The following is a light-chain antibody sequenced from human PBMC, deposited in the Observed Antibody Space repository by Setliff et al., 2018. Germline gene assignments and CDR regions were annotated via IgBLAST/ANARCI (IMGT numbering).Light chain of an antibody. V-gene: IGLV1-40*01. CDR1: SSNIGAGQD. CDR2: VNI. CDR3: QSYDIRLSASV. J-gene: IGLJ2*01. Sequence: QSVLTQPPSVSGAPGQRVTLSCAGNSSNIGAGQDVHWYQLLPGTAPKLLISVNINRPSGVPDRFFGSRSATSASLVITALQPEDEGDYYCQSYDIRLSASVFGGGTKVTVL.